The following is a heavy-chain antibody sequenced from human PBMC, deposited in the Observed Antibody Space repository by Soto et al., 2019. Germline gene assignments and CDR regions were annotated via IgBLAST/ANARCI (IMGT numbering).Heavy chain of an antibody. J-gene: IGHJ4*02. Sequence: GASVKVSCKASGYTFTSYGISWVRQAPGQGLEWMGWISAYNGNTNYAQKLQGRVTMTTDTSTSTAYMELRSLRSDDTAVYYCARVWYPGIAAAGRAQFDYWGQGTLVTVSS. CDR2: ISAYNGNT. D-gene: IGHD6-13*01. CDR1: GYTFTSYG. CDR3: ARVWYPGIAAAGRAQFDY. V-gene: IGHV1-18*01.